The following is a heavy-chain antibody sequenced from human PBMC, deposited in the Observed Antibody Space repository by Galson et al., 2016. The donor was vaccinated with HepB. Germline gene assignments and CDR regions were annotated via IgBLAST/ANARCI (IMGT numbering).Heavy chain of an antibody. CDR2: IYPSDSDI. J-gene: IGHJ4*02. V-gene: IGHV5-51*01. D-gene: IGHD6-19*01. CDR3: ARPINHQIVAVTGYY. Sequence: QSGAEVKKPGESLKISCKGSGYSFTSYWIGWVCQMPGKGLEWMGIIYPSDSDIRYSPSFEGQVTISADKSISTAYLQWSSLKASDTAMYYCARPINHQIVAVTGYYWGQGTLVTVSS. CDR1: GYSFTSYW.